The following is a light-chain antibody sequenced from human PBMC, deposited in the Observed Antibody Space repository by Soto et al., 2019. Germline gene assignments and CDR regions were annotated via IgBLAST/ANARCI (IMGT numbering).Light chain of an antibody. CDR1: SSEVGGYNY. V-gene: IGLV2-8*01. CDR3: SSYSGTNYHYV. J-gene: IGLJ1*01. Sequence: QSVLTQPPSASGAFGRGGTISCTGNSSEVGGYNYVSWYHQHPGKAPKLMIYEVSERPSGVPDRFSGSKSGNTASLTVSGLQADDEADYYCSSYSGTNYHYVFGTGTKVTVL. CDR2: EVS.